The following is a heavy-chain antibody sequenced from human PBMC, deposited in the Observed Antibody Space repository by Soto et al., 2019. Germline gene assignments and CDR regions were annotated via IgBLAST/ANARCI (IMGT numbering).Heavy chain of an antibody. J-gene: IGHJ4*02. V-gene: IGHV6-1*01. CDR3: ARGRWCTFDY. D-gene: IGHD2-21*01. CDR2: TYYRSKWYN. CDR1: GDSVSSNNIA. Sequence: QVQLQQSGPGLVKPSQTLSLTCAVSGDSVSSNNIAWNWLRQSPWRGLEWLGRTYYRSKWYNEDAVSVRSRITIDLDTSKNQFSLQLNSVTPEDTAVYYCARGRWCTFDYWGQGAQVTVSS.